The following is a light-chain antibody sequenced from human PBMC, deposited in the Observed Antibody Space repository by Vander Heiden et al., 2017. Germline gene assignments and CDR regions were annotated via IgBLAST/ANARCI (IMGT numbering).Light chain of an antibody. Sequence: QSVLTQPPSASGPPGQRVTISCSGSSSNIGSNYVYWCQQRPGTAPKLLIYRNNQRPSGVPDRFSGSKSGTSASLAISGLRSEDEADYYCAAWDDSLSGPVFGGGTKLAVL. CDR1: SSNIGSNY. J-gene: IGLJ3*02. V-gene: IGLV1-47*01. CDR2: RNN. CDR3: AAWDDSLSGPV.